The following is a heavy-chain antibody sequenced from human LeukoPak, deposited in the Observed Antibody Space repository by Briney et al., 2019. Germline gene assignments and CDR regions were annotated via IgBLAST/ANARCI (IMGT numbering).Heavy chain of an antibody. J-gene: IGHJ4*02. D-gene: IGHD4-23*01. Sequence: GGSLRLSCAAASGFTFSRNGMHWVRQAPGKGLEWVALIWFDGSNKYYADSVKGRITISRDNSKSTLYLQMNSLRAEDTAVYYCARGTVVKAYFDYWGQGTLVTVSS. CDR1: GFTFSRNG. CDR3: ARGTVVKAYFDY. V-gene: IGHV3-33*01. CDR2: IWFDGSNK.